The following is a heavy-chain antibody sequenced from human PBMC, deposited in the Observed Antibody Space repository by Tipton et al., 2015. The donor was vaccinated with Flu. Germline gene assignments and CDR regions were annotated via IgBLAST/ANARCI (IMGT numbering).Heavy chain of an antibody. Sequence: TLSLTCTVSGDSITSSSFYWGWIRQPPGKGLEWIGSVSHSGSTYYNPSLKSRVTISVDTSKNHFSLKLSSVTAADTAVYYCAKDLVVIVPAASWFDPWGQGTLVTVSS. CDR1: GDSITSSSFY. CDR2: VSHSGST. CDR3: AKDLVVIVPAASWFDP. D-gene: IGHD2-2*01. J-gene: IGHJ5*02. V-gene: IGHV4-39*07.